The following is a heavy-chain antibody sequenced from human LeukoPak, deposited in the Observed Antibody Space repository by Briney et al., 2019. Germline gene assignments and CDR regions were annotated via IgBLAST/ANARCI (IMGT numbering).Heavy chain of an antibody. CDR1: GYTLTYYY. CDR3: AREPNWGYFDF. J-gene: IGHJ4*02. Sequence: ASVKVSCKSSGYTLTYYYLHWERQAPGQRLGWMGVINPNSGGTHIAHKFQGRVTMTRDTSISTACMELSGLRSDDTAVYYCAREPNWGYFDFWGQGDLVTVSS. D-gene: IGHD7-27*01. V-gene: IGHV1-2*07. CDR2: INPNSGGT.